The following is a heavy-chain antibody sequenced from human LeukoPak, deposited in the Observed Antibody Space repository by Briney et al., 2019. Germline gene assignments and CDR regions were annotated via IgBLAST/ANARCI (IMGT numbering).Heavy chain of an antibody. D-gene: IGHD3-22*01. CDR1: GYTFTIYD. CDR2: MNPNSGNT. CDR3: ARGLDYYYDSSGYYLFDY. V-gene: IGHV1-8*01. Sequence: ASVKVSCKASGYTFTIYDINWVRQATGQGLEWMGWMNPNSGNTGYAQKFQGRVTMTRNTSISTAYMELSSLRSEDTAVYYCARGLDYYYDSSGYYLFDYWGQGTLVTVSS. J-gene: IGHJ4*02.